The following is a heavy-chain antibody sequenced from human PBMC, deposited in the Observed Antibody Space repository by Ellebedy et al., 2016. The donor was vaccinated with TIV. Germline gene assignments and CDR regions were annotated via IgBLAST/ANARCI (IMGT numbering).Heavy chain of an antibody. J-gene: IGHJ4*02. Sequence: AASVKVSCKASGYTFASYDIYWVRQATGQGLEWMGWMNPNSRNTGHAQNFQGRVTMTRNTSISTAYMELSSLRSEDTAVYYCARGRGYYDSKSYYKGHDYWGQGTLVTVSS. V-gene: IGHV1-8*01. CDR2: MNPNSRNT. CDR1: GYTFASYD. CDR3: ARGRGYYDSKSYYKGHDY. D-gene: IGHD3-10*01.